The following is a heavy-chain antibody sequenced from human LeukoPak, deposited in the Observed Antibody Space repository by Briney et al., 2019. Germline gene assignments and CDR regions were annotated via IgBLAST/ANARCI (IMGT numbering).Heavy chain of an antibody. CDR1: GGSISSSSYY. CDR2: INHSGST. D-gene: IGHD6-19*01. Sequence: SETLSLTCTVSGGSISSSSYYWGWIRQPPGKGLEWIGEINHSGSTNYNPSLKSRVTISVDTSKNQFSLKLSSVTAADTAVYYCARRLGRQWLIGGFDYWGQGTLVTVSS. V-gene: IGHV4-39*07. CDR3: ARRLGRQWLIGGFDY. J-gene: IGHJ4*02.